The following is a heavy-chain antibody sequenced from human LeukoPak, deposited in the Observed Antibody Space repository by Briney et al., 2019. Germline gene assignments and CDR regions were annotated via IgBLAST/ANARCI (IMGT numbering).Heavy chain of an antibody. V-gene: IGHV1-69*04. CDR2: IIPILGIA. CDR1: GGTFSSYA. Sequence: ASVRVSCKASGGTFSSYAISWVRQVPGQGLEWMGRIIPILGIANYAQKFQGRVTITADKSTSTAYMELSSLRSEDTAVYYCARPYCSGGSCYYYYGMDVWGQGTMVTVSS. CDR3: ARPYCSGGSCYYYYGMDV. D-gene: IGHD2-15*01. J-gene: IGHJ6*02.